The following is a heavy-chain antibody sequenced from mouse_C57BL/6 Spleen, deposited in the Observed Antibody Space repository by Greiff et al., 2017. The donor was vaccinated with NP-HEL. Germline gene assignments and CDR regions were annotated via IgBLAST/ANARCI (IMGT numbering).Heavy chain of an antibody. CDR2: IRLKSDNYAT. D-gene: IGHD3-2*02. CDR3: TTAQATAY. J-gene: IGHJ3*01. Sequence: EVMLVESGGGLVQPGGSMKLSCVASGFTFSNYWMNWVRQSPEKGLEWVAQIRLKSDNYATHYAESVKGRFTISRDDSKSSVYLQMNNLRAEDTGIYYCTTAQATAYWGQGTLVTVSA. CDR1: GFTFSNYW. V-gene: IGHV6-3*01.